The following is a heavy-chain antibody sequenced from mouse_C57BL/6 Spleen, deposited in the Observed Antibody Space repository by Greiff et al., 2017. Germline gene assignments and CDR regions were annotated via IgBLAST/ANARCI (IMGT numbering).Heavy chain of an antibody. CDR2: IDPSDSYP. J-gene: IGHJ1*03. V-gene: IGHV1-69*01. D-gene: IGHD2-3*01. CDR3: ARAVKSGYYSHWYFDV. Sequence: QVQLQQPGAELVMPGASVKLSCKASGYTFTSYWMHWVKQRPGQGLEWIGEIDPSDSYPNYNQKLKGKSTLTVDKSSSTAYMQLSSLTSEYSAVYYCARAVKSGYYSHWYFDVWGTGTTGTVSS. CDR1: GYTFTSYW.